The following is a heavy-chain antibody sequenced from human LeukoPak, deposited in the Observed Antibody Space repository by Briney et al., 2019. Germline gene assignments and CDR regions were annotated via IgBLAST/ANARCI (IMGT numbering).Heavy chain of an antibody. V-gene: IGHV4-59*08. CDR1: GGSISSYY. D-gene: IGHD2-2*01. CDR2: IYSSGST. CDR3: ARRGTSSSLDF. J-gene: IGHJ4*02. Sequence: PSETLSLTCTVSGGSISSYYWSWIRQPPGKGLEWIGYIYSSGSTNYNPSLKSRVTISVDTSKNQFSLMLSSVTAADTAVYYCARRGTSSSLDFWGQGTLVIVSS.